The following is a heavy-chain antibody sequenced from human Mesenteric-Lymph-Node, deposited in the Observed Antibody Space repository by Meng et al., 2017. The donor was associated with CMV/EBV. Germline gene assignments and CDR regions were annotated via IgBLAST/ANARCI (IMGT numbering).Heavy chain of an antibody. Sequence: GESLKISCAASGFTFRSYEMKWVRQAPGKGLEWVANIQQDGSEKNYVDSVKGRCTISRDNAKNSVYLQMSTLRAEDTAVYYCAIYSVSTGGLDPWGQGTLVTVSS. D-gene: IGHD5/OR15-5a*01. CDR1: GFTFRSYE. V-gene: IGHV3-7*01. J-gene: IGHJ5*02. CDR2: IQQDGSEK. CDR3: AIYSVSTGGLDP.